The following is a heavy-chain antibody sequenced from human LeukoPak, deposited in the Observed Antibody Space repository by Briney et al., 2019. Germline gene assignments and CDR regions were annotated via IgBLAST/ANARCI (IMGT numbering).Heavy chain of an antibody. CDR1: GGSISSGNYY. CDR3: AREGYDSL. CDR2: IYTSGST. Sequence: SQTLSLTCTVSGGSISSGNYYWSWIRQPAGKGLERIGHIYTSGSTNYNSSLKSRVTISVDTSKNQFSLKLSSVTAADTAVYYCAREGYDSLWGQGTLVTVSS. D-gene: IGHD3-3*01. J-gene: IGHJ4*02. V-gene: IGHV4-61*09.